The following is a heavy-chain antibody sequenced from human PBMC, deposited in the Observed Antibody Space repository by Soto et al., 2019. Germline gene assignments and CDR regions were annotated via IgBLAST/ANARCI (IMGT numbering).Heavy chain of an antibody. Sequence: TLSLTCTVSGGSISSGGYYWSWIRQHPGKGLEWIGYIYYSGSTYYNPSLKSRVTLSVDRSNNQFSLKVTSVTAADTAVYYCARQDATMGYYAFWSGFPVAHWGQGTLVTVSS. J-gene: IGHJ4*02. V-gene: IGHV4-31*03. CDR3: ARQDATMGYYAFWSGFPVAH. CDR1: GGSISSGGYY. D-gene: IGHD3-3*01. CDR2: IYYSGST.